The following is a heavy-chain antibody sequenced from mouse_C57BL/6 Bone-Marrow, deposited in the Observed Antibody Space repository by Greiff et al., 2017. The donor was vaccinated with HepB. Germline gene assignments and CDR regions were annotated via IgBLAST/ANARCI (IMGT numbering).Heavy chain of an antibody. Sequence: QVQLQQPGAELVKPGASVKLSCKASGYTFTSYWMQWVKQRPGQGLEWIGEIDPSDSYTNYNQKFKGKATLTVDTSSSTAYMQLSSLTSEDSAVYYCARRPITTVAMDDWGQGTSVTVSS. CDR1: GYTFTSYW. CDR2: IDPSDSYT. J-gene: IGHJ4*01. D-gene: IGHD1-1*01. CDR3: ARRPITTVAMDD. V-gene: IGHV1-50*01.